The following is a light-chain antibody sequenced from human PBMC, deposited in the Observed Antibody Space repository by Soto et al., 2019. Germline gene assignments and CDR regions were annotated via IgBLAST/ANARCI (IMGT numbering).Light chain of an antibody. V-gene: IGLV2-14*01. CDR2: DVS. CDR1: SSDVGGYNY. CDR3: SSYTSRSTLYV. J-gene: IGLJ1*01. Sequence: QSALTQPASVSGSPGQSITISRTGTSSDVGGYNYVSWYQQHPGKVPKLMIYDVSNRPSGVSNRFSGSKSCNTASLTISGLQAEDEADYYCSSYTSRSTLYVFGTGTKVTFL.